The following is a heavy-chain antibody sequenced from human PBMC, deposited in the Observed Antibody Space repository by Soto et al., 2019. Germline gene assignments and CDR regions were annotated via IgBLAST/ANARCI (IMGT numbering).Heavy chain of an antibody. CDR2: IYHSGST. V-gene: IGHV4-4*02. CDR1: GGSISSSNW. Sequence: QVQLQESGPGLVKPSGTLSLTCAVSGGSISSSNWWSLVRQPPGKGLEWIGEIYHSGSTNYNPSLNSRVTISVDKSQNQFSLKLSYVTAADTAVYYCARVAVAGTRVDYWGQGTLVTVSS. J-gene: IGHJ4*02. CDR3: ARVAVAGTRVDY. D-gene: IGHD6-19*01.